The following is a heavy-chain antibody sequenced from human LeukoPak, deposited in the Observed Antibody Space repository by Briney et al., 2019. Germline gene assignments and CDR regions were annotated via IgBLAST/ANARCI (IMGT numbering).Heavy chain of an antibody. CDR1: GFTFSSYA. Sequence: GGSLRLSCAASGFTFSSYAMHWVRQAPGKGLEWVAVISYDGSNKYYADSVKGRFTISRDNSKNTLYLQINSVRAEDTAVYYCARDLSGGDGYKGQTGYFDYWGQGTLVTVSS. D-gene: IGHD5-24*01. CDR3: ARDLSGGDGYKGQTGYFDY. J-gene: IGHJ4*02. CDR2: ISYDGSNK. V-gene: IGHV3-30-3*01.